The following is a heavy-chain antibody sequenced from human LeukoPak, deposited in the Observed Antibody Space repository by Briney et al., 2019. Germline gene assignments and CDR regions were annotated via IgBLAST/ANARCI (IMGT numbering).Heavy chain of an antibody. CDR2: MGGCDSGT. CDR1: GFIFSNYA. J-gene: IGHJ4*02. V-gene: IGHV3-23*01. Sequence: HAGGSLRLSCAASGFIFSNYAMSWVRQAPGKGLEWVSAMGGCDSGTYYGDSVRGRFTVSRDDPKNTLYLQMNTLRAEDTAVYYGAKWGDYDILTGYYDSDYWGQGTLVTVSS. D-gene: IGHD3-9*01. CDR3: AKWGDYDILTGYYDSDY.